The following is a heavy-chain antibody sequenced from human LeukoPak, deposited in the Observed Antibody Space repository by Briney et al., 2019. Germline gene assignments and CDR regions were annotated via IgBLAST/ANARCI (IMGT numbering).Heavy chain of an antibody. CDR3: ARRRGVITASRGAAFDI. Sequence: PSETLSLTCTVSGVSISSYYWSWIRQSPGKGLEWIGYIFYSGSTNYNPSLKSRVTISVDTSKSQFSLKLSSVTAADTAVYYCARRRGVITASRGAAFDIWGQGSVVSVSS. CDR1: GVSISSYY. V-gene: IGHV4-59*08. J-gene: IGHJ3*02. D-gene: IGHD1-20*01. CDR2: IFYSGST.